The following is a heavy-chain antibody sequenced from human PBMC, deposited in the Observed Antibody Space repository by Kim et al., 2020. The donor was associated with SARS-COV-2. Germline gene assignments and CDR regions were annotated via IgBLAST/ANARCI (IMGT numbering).Heavy chain of an antibody. Sequence: ASVKVSCKASGYTFTSFAINWVRQAPGQGLERIGWINPNTGNPTYAQGFTGRLVFSFDTSVSTAYLQISSLKAEDTALYYWARGDHYCSGGNYDTPGAFDIGGQGKMVTVSS. CDR3: ARGDHYCSGGNYDTPGAFDI. V-gene: IGHV7-4-1*02. J-gene: IGHJ3*02. CDR1: GYTFTSFA. CDR2: INPNTGNP. D-gene: IGHD2-15*01.